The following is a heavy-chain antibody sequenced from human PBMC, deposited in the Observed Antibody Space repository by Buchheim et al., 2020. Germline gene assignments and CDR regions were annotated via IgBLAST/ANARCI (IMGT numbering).Heavy chain of an antibody. V-gene: IGHV3-74*01. Sequence: EVQLVQSGGGLVQPGGSLRLSCAASGFTFSNLWMHWVRQVPGKGLVWVSTIISDGSSTSHADSVRGRFNISRDNAKNTLYLQMNSLRAEDTGVYYCATDHYDNSGDSSFDYWGQGTL. D-gene: IGHD3-22*01. CDR3: ATDHYDNSGDSSFDY. CDR2: IISDGSST. J-gene: IGHJ4*02. CDR1: GFTFSNLW.